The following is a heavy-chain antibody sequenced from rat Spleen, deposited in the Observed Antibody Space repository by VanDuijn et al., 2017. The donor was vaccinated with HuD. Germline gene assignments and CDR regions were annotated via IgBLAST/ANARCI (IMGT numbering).Heavy chain of an antibody. J-gene: IGHJ3*01. CDR2: VSYDGSST. D-gene: IGHD2-1*01. V-gene: IGHV5-29*01. CDR1: GFTFSRSG. Sequence: EVQLVESGGDLVQPGRSLKLSCAASGFTFSRSGMAWVRQAPTKGLEWVATVSYDGSSTYYRDSVKGRFTISRDNAKSTLYLQMDSLGSEDTATYYCATSTYDWFVYWGQGTLVAVSS. CDR3: ATSTYDWFVY.